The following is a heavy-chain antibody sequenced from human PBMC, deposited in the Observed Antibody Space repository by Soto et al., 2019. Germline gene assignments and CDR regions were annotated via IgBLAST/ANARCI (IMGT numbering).Heavy chain of an antibody. V-gene: IGHV1-2*02. Sequence: ASVKVSCKASGSTFTGYYMHWVRQAPGQELEWMGWINPNSGRTNYAQKFQGRVTMTRDTSISTAYMELSRLRSDDTAVYYCARVLRYCGGGSCYSHYYYYGKDVWGRGTTVTAP. CDR3: ARVLRYCGGGSCYSHYYYYGKDV. D-gene: IGHD2-15*01. CDR1: GSTFTGYY. J-gene: IGHJ6*02. CDR2: INPNSGRT.